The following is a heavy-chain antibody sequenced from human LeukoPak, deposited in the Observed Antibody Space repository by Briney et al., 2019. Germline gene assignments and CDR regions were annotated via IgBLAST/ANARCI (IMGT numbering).Heavy chain of an antibody. V-gene: IGHV3-23*01. J-gene: IGHJ4*02. CDR1: GFTFSSYA. CDR2: ISGSGGST. D-gene: IGHD3-3*01. Sequence: GGSLRLSCAASGFTFSSYAMSWVRQAPGKGLEWVSAISGSGGSTYYADSVKGRFTISRDNSKNTLYLQMNSLGAEDTAVYYCAKDGQQSTISANYWGQGTLVTVSS. CDR3: AKDGQQSTISANY.